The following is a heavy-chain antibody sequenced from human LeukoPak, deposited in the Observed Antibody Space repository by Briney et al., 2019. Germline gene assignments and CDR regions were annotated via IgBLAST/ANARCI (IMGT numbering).Heavy chain of an antibody. CDR2: MQSGGST. D-gene: IGHD3-16*01. J-gene: IGHJ2*01. Sequence: AGSLRLSCAASGITVSSKYMSWVRQAPGKGLEWVSVMQSGGSTYYADSVKGRFTISRDNSKNTLYLQMNSLRVEDTAVYYCARDGGAGWHFDLWGRGTLVTVSS. V-gene: IGHV3-53*01. CDR1: GITVSSKY. CDR3: ARDGGAGWHFDL.